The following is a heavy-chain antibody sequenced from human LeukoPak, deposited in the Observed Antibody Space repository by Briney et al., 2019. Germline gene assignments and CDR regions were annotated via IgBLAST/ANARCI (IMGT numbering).Heavy chain of an antibody. V-gene: IGHV3-48*03. D-gene: IGHD3-10*01. CDR1: GFTFSSYE. CDR2: ISSSGSTI. CDR3: ARPRVLLWFGDPAEFDY. Sequence: GGSLRLSCAASGFTFSSYEMNWVRQAPGKGLEWVSYISSSGSTIYYADSVKGRFTISRDNAKNSLYLQMNSLRAEDTAVYYCARPRVLLWFGDPAEFDYWGQGTLVTVSS. J-gene: IGHJ4*02.